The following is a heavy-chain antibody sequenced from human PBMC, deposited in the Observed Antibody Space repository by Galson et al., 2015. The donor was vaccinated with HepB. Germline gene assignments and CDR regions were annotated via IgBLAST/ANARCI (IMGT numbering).Heavy chain of an antibody. CDR3: ARAPRSGWLNYYYYGMDV. D-gene: IGHD6-19*01. CDR2: INPSGGST. CDR1: GYTFTSYY. J-gene: IGHJ6*02. V-gene: IGHV1-46*01. Sequence: SVKVSCKASGYTFTSYYMHWVRQAPGQGLEWMGIINPSGGSTSYAQKFQGRVTMTRDTSTSTVYMELSSLRSEDTAVYYCARAPRSGWLNYYYYGMDVWGQGTTVTVSS.